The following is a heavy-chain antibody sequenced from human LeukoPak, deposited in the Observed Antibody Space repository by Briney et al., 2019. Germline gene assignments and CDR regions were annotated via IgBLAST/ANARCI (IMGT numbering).Heavy chain of an antibody. CDR1: GFTFSNYW. CDR2: INSDGSST. V-gene: IGHV3-74*01. Sequence: PGGSLRLSCAASGFTFSNYWMHWVRQAPGKGLVWVSRINSDGSSTSYADPVKGRFTISRDNAKNTLYLQMNSLRAEDTAVYYCAREGAAADFDYWGQGTLVTVSS. D-gene: IGHD6-13*01. J-gene: IGHJ4*02. CDR3: AREGAAADFDY.